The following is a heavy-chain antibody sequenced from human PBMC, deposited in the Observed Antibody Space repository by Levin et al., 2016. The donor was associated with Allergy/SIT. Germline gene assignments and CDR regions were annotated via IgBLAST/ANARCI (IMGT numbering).Heavy chain of an antibody. D-gene: IGHD3-22*01. CDR1: GFTFSSYG. CDR2: IWYDGSNK. CDR3: AREERYYYDSSGDLDY. Sequence: LKISCAASGFTFSSYGMHWVRQAPGKGLEWVAVIWYDGSNKYYADSVKGRFTISRDNSKNTLYLQMNSLRAEDTAVYYCAREERYYYDSSGDLDYWGQGTLVTVSS. J-gene: IGHJ4*02. V-gene: IGHV3-33*01.